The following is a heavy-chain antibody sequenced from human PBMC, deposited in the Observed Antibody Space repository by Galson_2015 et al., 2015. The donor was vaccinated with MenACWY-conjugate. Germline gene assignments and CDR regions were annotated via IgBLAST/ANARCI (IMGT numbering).Heavy chain of an antibody. CDR1: GYTFSSYG. Sequence: SVKVSCKASGYTFSSYGISWVRQAPGQGREWMGWISAYNGNTNYVEKFQGRVNMTTDTSTSTTYMEMRSLRSDDTAVYYCARDREGNSGSGSYYNYYAMDAWGQGTTVTVSS. J-gene: IGHJ6*02. V-gene: IGHV1-18*01. CDR3: ARDREGNSGSGSYYNYYAMDA. CDR2: ISAYNGNT. D-gene: IGHD3-10*01.